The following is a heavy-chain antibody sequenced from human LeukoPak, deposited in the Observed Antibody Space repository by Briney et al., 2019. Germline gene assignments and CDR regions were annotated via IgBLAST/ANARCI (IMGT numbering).Heavy chain of an antibody. CDR1: GFTVSSNY. Sequence: GGSLRLSCAASGFTVSSNYMSWVRQAPGKGLEWVSVIYSGGSTYYADSVKGRFTISRDNSKNTLYLQMNSPRAEDTAVYYCARSLFGYWFDPWGQGTLVTVSS. CDR2: IYSGGST. CDR3: ARSLFGYWFDP. V-gene: IGHV3-66*01. D-gene: IGHD3-16*01. J-gene: IGHJ5*02.